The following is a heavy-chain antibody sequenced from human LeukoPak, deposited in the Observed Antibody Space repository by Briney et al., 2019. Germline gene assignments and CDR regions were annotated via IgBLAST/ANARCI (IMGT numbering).Heavy chain of an antibody. Sequence: SVKVSCKASGGTFSSYAISWVRQAPGQGLEWMGGIIPIFGTANYAQKFQGRVTITADESTSTAYMELSSLRSEDTAVYYCARVLGKFSPPHYYYYYMDVWGKGTTVTVSS. CDR1: GGTFSSYA. J-gene: IGHJ6*03. V-gene: IGHV1-69*13. CDR3: ARVLGKFSPPHYYYYYMDV. CDR2: IIPIFGTA. D-gene: IGHD3-16*01.